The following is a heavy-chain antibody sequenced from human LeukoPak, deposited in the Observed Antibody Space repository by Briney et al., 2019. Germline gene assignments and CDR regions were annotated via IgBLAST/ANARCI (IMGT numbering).Heavy chain of an antibody. CDR3: VRGDSRDY. D-gene: IGHD6-13*01. V-gene: IGHV3-21*01. CDR2: IPDNGAYS. CDR1: GFTFSSYT. Sequence: GGSLRLSCAASGFTFSSYTMKWVRQAPGKGLEWVSSIPDNGAYSHHADSVKGRFTISRDNARNSLYLDMHNLGAEDTAVYYCVRGDSRDYWGQGTLVTVSS. J-gene: IGHJ4*02.